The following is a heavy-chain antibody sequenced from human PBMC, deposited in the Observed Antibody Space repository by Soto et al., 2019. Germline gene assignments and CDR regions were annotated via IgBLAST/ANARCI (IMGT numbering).Heavy chain of an antibody. CDR3: AREPATAKPEGVDF. CDR1: GYTFSDYY. J-gene: IGHJ4*02. Sequence: ASVKVSCKASGYTFSDYYIHWVRQAPGQGLEWMGWINPNSGGTKCAPKFQGGVTMTRDTSITTAYMELSRLRSGDTAVYYCAREPATAKPEGVDFWGQGTLVTVSS. CDR2: INPNSGGT. D-gene: IGHD1-1*01. V-gene: IGHV1-2*02.